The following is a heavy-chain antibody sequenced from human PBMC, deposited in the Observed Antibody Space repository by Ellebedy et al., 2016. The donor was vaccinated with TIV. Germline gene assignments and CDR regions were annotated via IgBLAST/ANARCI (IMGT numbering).Heavy chain of an antibody. Sequence: MPSETLSLTCTVSGGSISSYYWSWIRQPPGKGLEWIGDIYYSGSTKYNPSLKSRVTISVDTSKNQFSLKLSSVTAAGTAVYYCARDRGYYGSGSYYKGAFDIWGQGTMVTVSS. V-gene: IGHV4-59*01. J-gene: IGHJ3*02. CDR2: IYYSGST. CDR3: ARDRGYYGSGSYYKGAFDI. CDR1: GGSISSYY. D-gene: IGHD3-10*01.